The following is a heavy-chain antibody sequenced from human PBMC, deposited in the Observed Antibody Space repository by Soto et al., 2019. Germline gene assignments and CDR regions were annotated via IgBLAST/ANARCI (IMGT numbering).Heavy chain of an antibody. CDR1: GGSISSGGYY. V-gene: IGHV4-31*03. CDR3: AGEIFGVVRHIDY. CDR2: IYYSGST. D-gene: IGHD3-3*01. Sequence: SETLSLTCTVSGGSISSGGYYWSWIRQHPGKGLEWIGYIYYSGSTYYNPSLKSRVTISVDTSKNQFSLKLSSVTAAATAVYYCAGEIFGVVRHIDYWGQGTLVTVSS. J-gene: IGHJ4*02.